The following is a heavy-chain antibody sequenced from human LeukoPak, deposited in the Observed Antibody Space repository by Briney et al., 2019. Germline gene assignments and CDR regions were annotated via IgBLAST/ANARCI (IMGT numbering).Heavy chain of an antibody. Sequence: GGSLRLSCAASGFTFSSYSMNWVRQAPGKGLEWVSSISSSSSYIYYADSVKGRFTISRDNAKNSLYLQMNSLRAEDTAVYYCARVGTTVVTPLDYWGQGTLVTVSS. CDR3: ARVGTTVVTPLDY. J-gene: IGHJ4*02. CDR1: GFTFSSYS. CDR2: ISSSSSYI. V-gene: IGHV3-21*01. D-gene: IGHD4-23*01.